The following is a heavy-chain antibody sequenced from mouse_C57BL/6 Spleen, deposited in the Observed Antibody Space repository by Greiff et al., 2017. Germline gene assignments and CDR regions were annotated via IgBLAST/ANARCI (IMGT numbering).Heavy chain of an antibody. CDR3: ARGVYYTDYYAMDY. CDR2: INPNNGGT. D-gene: IGHD2-1*01. Sequence: VQLQQSGPELVKPGASVKIPCKASGYTFTDYNMDWVKQSHGKSLEWIGDINPNNGGTIYNQKFKGKATLTVDKSSSTAYMELRSLTSEDTAVYYCARGVYYTDYYAMDYWGQGTSVTVSS. V-gene: IGHV1-18*01. CDR1: GYTFTDYN. J-gene: IGHJ4*01.